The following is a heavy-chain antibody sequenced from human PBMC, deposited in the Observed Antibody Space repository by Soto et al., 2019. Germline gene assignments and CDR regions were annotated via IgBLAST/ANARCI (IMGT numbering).Heavy chain of an antibody. V-gene: IGHV1-8*01. D-gene: IGHD2-2*01. J-gene: IGHJ6*03. CDR3: ARGSPDIVVVPAAMRGSNYYYDYMDV. CDR2: MKPNSGNT. Sequence: QVQLVQSGAEVKKPGASVKVSCKASGYTFTSYDINWVRQATGQGLEWMGLMKPNSGNTGYAQKFQGRVNMTRNTSISTAYMELSSLRSEDTAVYYCARGSPDIVVVPAAMRGSNYYYDYMDVWGKGTTVTVS. CDR1: GYTFTSYD.